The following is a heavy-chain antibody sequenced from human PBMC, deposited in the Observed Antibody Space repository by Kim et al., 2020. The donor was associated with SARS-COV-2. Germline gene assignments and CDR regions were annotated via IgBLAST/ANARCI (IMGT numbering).Heavy chain of an antibody. D-gene: IGHD2-15*01. J-gene: IGHJ5*02. V-gene: IGHV4-59*13. Sequence: SETLSLTCTVSGGSISSYYWSWIRQPPGKGLEWIGYIYYSGSTNYNPSLKSRVTISVDTSKNQFSLNLSSVTAADTAVYYCTRVSLGYCSGGSCYSAFEPWGQGTLVTVSS. CDR3: TRVSLGYCSGGSCYSAFEP. CDR2: IYYSGST. CDR1: GGSISSYY.